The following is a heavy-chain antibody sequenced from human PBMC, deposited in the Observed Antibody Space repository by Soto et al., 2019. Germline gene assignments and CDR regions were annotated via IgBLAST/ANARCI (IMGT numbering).Heavy chain of an antibody. Sequence: SETLSLTCTVSGGSISSYYWSWIRQPPGKGLEWIGYIYYSGSTNYNPSLKSRVTISVDTSKNQFSLKLSSVTAADTAVYYCARAGRDGYNSFSGSPNWLDPWGQGTLVTVSS. CDR2: IYYSGST. CDR1: GGSISSYY. D-gene: IGHD5-12*01. CDR3: ARAGRDGYNSFSGSPNWLDP. J-gene: IGHJ5*02. V-gene: IGHV4-59*01.